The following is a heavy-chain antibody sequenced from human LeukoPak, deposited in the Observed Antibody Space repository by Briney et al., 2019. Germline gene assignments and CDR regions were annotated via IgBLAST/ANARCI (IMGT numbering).Heavy chain of an antibody. J-gene: IGHJ4*02. D-gene: IGHD5-12*01. Sequence: ASVKVSCKASGGTFSTLDISWVRQAPGHGLEWMGGIIPLFGPANYAQKFQDRVTIIADESTTTAYMELSSLRSEDTAVYYCARLGSGYDPGDLWGEGSLVTVYS. CDR1: GGTFSTLD. CDR3: ARLGSGYDPGDL. CDR2: IIPLFGPA. V-gene: IGHV1-69*13.